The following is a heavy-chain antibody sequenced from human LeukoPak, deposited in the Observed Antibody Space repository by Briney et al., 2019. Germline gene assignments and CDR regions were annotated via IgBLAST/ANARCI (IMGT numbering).Heavy chain of an antibody. CDR3: ARDRGYGDYDPYYYMDV. CDR1: GFTFISYA. Sequence: GTSLRLSCAASGFTFISYAIHWVRQAPGKGLEWVAVISFHGADSFYADSVKGRFTISRDNAKNSLYLQMNSLRAEDTAVYYCARDRGYGDYDPYYYMDVWGKGTTVTVSS. CDR2: ISFHGADS. J-gene: IGHJ6*03. D-gene: IGHD4-17*01. V-gene: IGHV3-30*04.